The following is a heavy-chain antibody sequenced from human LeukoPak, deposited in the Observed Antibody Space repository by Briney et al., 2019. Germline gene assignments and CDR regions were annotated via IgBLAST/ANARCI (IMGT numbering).Heavy chain of an antibody. CDR3: ARGTQYYYGSGSYPDY. J-gene: IGHJ4*02. Sequence: GGSLRLSCAASGFNFDDYGMSRVRQAPGKGLEWVSRIDWNGGSTEYADSVKGRFTISRDNAKNSLYLQMNSLRAEDTAVYYCARGTQYYYGSGSYPDYWGQGTLVTVSS. CDR1: GFNFDDYG. D-gene: IGHD3-10*01. V-gene: IGHV3-20*04. CDR2: IDWNGGST.